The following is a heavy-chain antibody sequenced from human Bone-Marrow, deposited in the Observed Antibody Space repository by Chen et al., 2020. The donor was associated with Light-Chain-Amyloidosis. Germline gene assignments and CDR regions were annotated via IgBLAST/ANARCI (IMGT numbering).Heavy chain of an antibody. CDR3: XXXXYYDSSGYTTGYFDY. CDR2: INPNSGGT. Sequence: SGAEVXKPGASVKVSCKASGYTFTGYYMHWVRQAPGQGPEWMGWINPNSGGTNYAQKFQGRVTMTRDTSISTAYMELSRXXXXXXXXXXXXXXXYYDSSGYTTGYFDYWGQGTLVTVSS. CDR1: GYTFTGYY. D-gene: IGHD3-22*01. V-gene: IGHV1-2*02. J-gene: IGHJ4*02.